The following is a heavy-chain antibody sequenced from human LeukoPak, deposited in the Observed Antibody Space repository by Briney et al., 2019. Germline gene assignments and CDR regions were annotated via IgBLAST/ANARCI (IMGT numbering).Heavy chain of an antibody. Sequence: PGGSLRLSCAASGFTFSSYAMSWVRQAPGKGLEWVSAISGSGGSTYYADSVKGRFTISRDNSKNTLYLRMNSLRAEDTAVYYCAKTGTPWYYFDYWGQGTLVTVSS. CDR3: AKTGTPWYYFDY. CDR1: GFTFSSYA. CDR2: ISGSGGST. J-gene: IGHJ4*02. V-gene: IGHV3-23*01. D-gene: IGHD6-13*01.